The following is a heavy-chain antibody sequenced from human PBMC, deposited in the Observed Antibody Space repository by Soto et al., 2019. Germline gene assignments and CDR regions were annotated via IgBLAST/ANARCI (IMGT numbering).Heavy chain of an antibody. Sequence: ASVKVSCKASGYPFTSYDINWVRQRTGQGLEYLGWTNPNSCNTGYVQKFQGRVTMTRDTSISTAYMELSSLRSEASAVYFCARGIKYGAYSRWFDPWG. D-gene: IGHD4-17*01. CDR2: TNPNSCNT. CDR1: GYPFTSYD. V-gene: IGHV1-8*01. J-gene: IGHJ5*02. CDR3: ARGIKYGAYSRWFDP.